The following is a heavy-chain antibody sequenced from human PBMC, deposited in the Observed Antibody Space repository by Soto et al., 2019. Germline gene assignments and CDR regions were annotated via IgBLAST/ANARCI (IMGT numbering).Heavy chain of an antibody. CDR1: GGTFSTHA. Sequence: QVQLVQSGAEVKKPGSSVKVSCKASGGTFSTHAIIWVRQAPGQGLAWMGGIIPISSTTYYAQKFQGRVTLTADHCSTTAYMELSSLSSEDTAVYYCARGYCSGGNCYSGMDVWGQGTTVTVYS. CDR3: ARGYCSGGNCYSGMDV. V-gene: IGHV1-69*01. D-gene: IGHD2-15*01. CDR2: IIPISSTT. J-gene: IGHJ6*02.